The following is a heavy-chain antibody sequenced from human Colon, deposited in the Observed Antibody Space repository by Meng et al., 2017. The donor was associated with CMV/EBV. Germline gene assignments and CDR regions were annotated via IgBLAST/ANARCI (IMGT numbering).Heavy chain of an antibody. CDR1: GYILTDYY. Sequence: ASAKVSCKASGYILTDYYMHWVRQAPGQGLEWMGWINPNSGATKYAQKFQGRVTMTRDTSISTAYMEVSSLRSNDTAVYYCARDPFLRGEYTSSWYPREWGQGTLVTVSS. J-gene: IGHJ4*02. V-gene: IGHV1-2*02. D-gene: IGHD6-13*01. CDR3: ARDPFLRGEYTSSWYPRE. CDR2: INPNSGAT.